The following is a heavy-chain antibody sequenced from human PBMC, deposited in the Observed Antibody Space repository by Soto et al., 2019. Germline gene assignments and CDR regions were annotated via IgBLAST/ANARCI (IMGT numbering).Heavy chain of an antibody. CDR2: ISGSGGST. CDR3: ATDLRFYYDSRGENY. Sequence: LRLSCAASGFTFSSYAMSWVRQAPGKGLEWVSAISGSGGSTYYADSVKGRFTISRDNSKNTLYLQMNSLRAEDTAVYYCATDLRFYYDSRGENYWGQGTLVTVSS. J-gene: IGHJ4*02. D-gene: IGHD3-22*01. CDR1: GFTFSSYA. V-gene: IGHV3-23*01.